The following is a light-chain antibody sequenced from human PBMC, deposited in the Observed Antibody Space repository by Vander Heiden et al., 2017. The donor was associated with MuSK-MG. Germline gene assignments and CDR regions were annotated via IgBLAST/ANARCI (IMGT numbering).Light chain of an antibody. Sequence: QSVLTQPPSVSRAPGQSVTISCTGSSSHIGAGYDLHWYQQLPGTAPQLLIYNNNNRPSGGPDRFSGSKSGTSASLVITGLQAEDEADYYCQSYDKSLSGSGVFGGGTKLTVL. V-gene: IGLV1-40*01. J-gene: IGLJ3*02. CDR2: NNN. CDR1: SSHIGAGYD. CDR3: QSYDKSLSGSGV.